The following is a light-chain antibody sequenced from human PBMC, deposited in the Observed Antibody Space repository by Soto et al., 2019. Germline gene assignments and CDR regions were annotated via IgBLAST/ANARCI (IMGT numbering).Light chain of an antibody. V-gene: IGKV1-5*03. Sequence: DIQMTQSPSTLSASVGDRVTITCRASPSISTWLAWYQQKPGKAPKLLIYTASNLERGVPSRFSGSGSGTEFTLTISSLQPDDCATYYCQQHNSYPRTFGQGTKVDMK. J-gene: IGKJ1*01. CDR3: QQHNSYPRT. CDR1: PSISTW. CDR2: TAS.